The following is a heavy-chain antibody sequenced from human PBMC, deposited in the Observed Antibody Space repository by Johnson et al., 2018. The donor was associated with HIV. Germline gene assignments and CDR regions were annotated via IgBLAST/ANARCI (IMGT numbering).Heavy chain of an antibody. CDR1: GFSFSTYW. CDR3: ARVGAITIFGVVIIDDAFDI. D-gene: IGHD3-3*01. Sequence: EQLVESGGGLVQPGGSLRLSCAASGFSFSTYWMHWVRQAPGKGLVWVSRINSDGSNTTYADSVKGRFTISRDNAKNTLYLQMHNLRAEDTAVYYCARVGAITIFGVVIIDDAFDIWGQGTMVTVSS. CDR2: INSDGSNT. J-gene: IGHJ3*02. V-gene: IGHV3-74*01.